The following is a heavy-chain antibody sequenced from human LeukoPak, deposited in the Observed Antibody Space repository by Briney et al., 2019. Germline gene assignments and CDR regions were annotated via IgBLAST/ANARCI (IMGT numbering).Heavy chain of an antibody. J-gene: IGHJ4*02. CDR3: AREGQDSSSYYFDY. Sequence: GRSLRLSCAASGFTFSSYGMHWVRQAPGKGLEWVAVIWYDGSNKYYADSVKGRFTISRDNSKNALYLQMNSLRAEDTAVYYCAREGQDSSSYYFDYWGQGTLVTVSS. CDR1: GFTFSSYG. CDR2: IWYDGSNK. D-gene: IGHD3-22*01. V-gene: IGHV3-33*01.